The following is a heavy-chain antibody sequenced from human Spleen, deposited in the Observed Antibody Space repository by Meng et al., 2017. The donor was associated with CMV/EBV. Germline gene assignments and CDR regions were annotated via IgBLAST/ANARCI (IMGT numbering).Heavy chain of an antibody. Sequence: GESLKISCAASGFTFSSYWMHWVRQAPGKGLVWVSRINSDGSSTSYADSVKGRFTISRENAKNSLYLQMNSLRAGDTAVYYCARDGSDDFWSGHLYYYYGMDVWGQGTTVTVSS. CDR1: GFTFSSYW. CDR2: INSDGSST. D-gene: IGHD3-3*01. V-gene: IGHV3-74*01. J-gene: IGHJ6*02. CDR3: ARDGSDDFWSGHLYYYYGMDV.